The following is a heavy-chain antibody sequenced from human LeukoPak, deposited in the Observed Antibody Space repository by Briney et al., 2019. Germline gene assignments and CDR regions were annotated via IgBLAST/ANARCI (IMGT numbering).Heavy chain of an antibody. Sequence: SGGSLRLSCAASGFTFSSYAMSWVRQAPGKGLEWVSAISGSGGSTYYADSVKGRFTISRDTSKNTLYLQMNSLRAEDTAVYYCAGGSLRVRFDYWGQGTLVTVSS. CDR2: ISGSGGST. D-gene: IGHD1-26*01. J-gene: IGHJ4*02. CDR3: AGGSLRVRFDY. CDR1: GFTFSSYA. V-gene: IGHV3-23*01.